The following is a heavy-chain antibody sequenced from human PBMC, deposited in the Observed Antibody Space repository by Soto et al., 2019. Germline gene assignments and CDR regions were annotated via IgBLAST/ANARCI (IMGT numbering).Heavy chain of an antibody. D-gene: IGHD3-10*01. CDR1: GYTFTGHY. CDR3: AREPMVRAAHGFDI. J-gene: IGHJ3*02. CDR2: INPNSVGT. V-gene: IGHV1-2*02. Sequence: QVQLVQSGAEVKKPGASVKVSCKASGYTFTGHYMHWVRQATGQGLEWMGWINPNSVGTNYAQKFRGRVTLARDTSISTDYMGLSRLRSDDMALYYCAREPMVRAAHGFDIWGQGPMVTVSS.